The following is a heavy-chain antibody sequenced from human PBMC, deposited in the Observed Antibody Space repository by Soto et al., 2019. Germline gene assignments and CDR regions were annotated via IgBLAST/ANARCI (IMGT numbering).Heavy chain of an antibody. CDR1: GGSISSSSYY. V-gene: IGHV4-39*01. CDR2: IYYSGST. J-gene: IGHJ6*02. Sequence: QLQLQESGPGLVKPSETLSLTCTVSGGSISSSSYYWGWIRQPPGKGLEWIGSIYYSGSTYYNPSLKSRVNISVDTSKNQFSLKLSSVTAADTAVYYCARLDLEYSSSSEVYYYGMDVWGQGTTVTVSS. CDR3: ARLDLEYSSSSEVYYYGMDV. D-gene: IGHD6-6*01.